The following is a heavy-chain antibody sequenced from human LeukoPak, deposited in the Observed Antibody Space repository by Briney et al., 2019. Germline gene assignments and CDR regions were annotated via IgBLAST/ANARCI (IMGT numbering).Heavy chain of an antibody. CDR1: GFTFSSYE. V-gene: IGHV3-48*03. CDR3: ARDGGSGILD. Sequence: GGSLRLSCAASGFTFSSYEMNWVSQAPGKGLEWVSYISSNGSPIFYADSVKGRFTISRDNAKNSLSLLMNSLRAEGTAVYYCARDGGSGILDWGQGTLVTVSS. J-gene: IGHJ4*02. D-gene: IGHD3-10*01. CDR2: ISSNGSPI.